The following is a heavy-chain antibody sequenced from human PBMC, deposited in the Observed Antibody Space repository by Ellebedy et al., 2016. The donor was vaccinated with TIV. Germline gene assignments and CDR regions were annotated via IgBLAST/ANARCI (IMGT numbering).Heavy chain of an antibody. V-gene: IGHV1-46*01. D-gene: IGHD1-20*01. CDR3: ARGNRINGGRKGPFYH. Sequence: AASVKVSCKASGYTFTNYYLHWVRQAPGQGLEWMGVINTSGGGTKYAQKLQGRVTMTRDTSTTTVYIELRSLRSGDTAVYFFARGNRINGGRKGPFYHWGQGALVTVSS. CDR2: INTSGGGT. J-gene: IGHJ4*02. CDR1: GYTFTNYY.